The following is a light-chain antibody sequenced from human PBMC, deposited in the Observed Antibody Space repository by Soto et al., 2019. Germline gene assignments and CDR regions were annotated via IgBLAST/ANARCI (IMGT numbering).Light chain of an antibody. Sequence: DIQMTQSPSSLSAAVGDRVTITCRASQSISSYLNWYQQKPGKAPKLLIYAASSLQSGVPSRFSGSGSGTAFTLTISRLQTDDFANYYCQQSYSTPSTFGQGTMLEIK. V-gene: IGKV1-39*01. J-gene: IGKJ2*01. CDR3: QQSYSTPST. CDR2: AAS. CDR1: QSISSY.